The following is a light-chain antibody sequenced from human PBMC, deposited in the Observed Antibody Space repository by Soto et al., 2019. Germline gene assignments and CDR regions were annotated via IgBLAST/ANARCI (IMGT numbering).Light chain of an antibody. CDR1: SSNIGSNY. Sequence: QSALTRPPSASGTPGQRVTISCSGSSSNIGSNYVYWYQQLPGTAPKLLIYRNNQRPSGVPDRFSGSKSGTSASLAISGLRSEDEADYYCAAWDDSLSGPLFGGGTKVTVL. J-gene: IGLJ2*01. V-gene: IGLV1-47*01. CDR2: RNN. CDR3: AAWDDSLSGPL.